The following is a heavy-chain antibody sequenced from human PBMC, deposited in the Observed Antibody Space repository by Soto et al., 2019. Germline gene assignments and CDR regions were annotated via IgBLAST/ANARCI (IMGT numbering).Heavy chain of an antibody. Sequence: SETLSLTCTVSGGSISSYYWSWIRQPPGKGLGWIGYIYYSGSTNYNPSLKSRVTISVDTSKNQFSLKLSSVTAADTAVYYCARQVFTHRSSYYDAFDIWGQGTMVTVSS. CDR3: ARQVFTHRSSYYDAFDI. D-gene: IGHD1-26*01. CDR1: GGSISSYY. V-gene: IGHV4-59*08. CDR2: IYYSGST. J-gene: IGHJ3*02.